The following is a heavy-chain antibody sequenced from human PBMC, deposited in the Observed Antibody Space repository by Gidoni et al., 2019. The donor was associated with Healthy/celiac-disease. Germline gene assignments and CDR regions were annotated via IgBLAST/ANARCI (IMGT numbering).Heavy chain of an antibody. Sequence: EVQLLESGGGLVQPGGSLRLACAASGFTFSSYAMSWVRQAPWKGLEWVSAISGSGGSTYYADSVKGRFTISRDNSKNTLYLQMNSLRAEDTAVYYCAKALYGSGSYYYYYYGMDVWGQGTTVTVSS. CDR1: GFTFSSYA. D-gene: IGHD3-10*01. J-gene: IGHJ6*02. CDR3: AKALYGSGSYYYYYYGMDV. CDR2: ISGSGGST. V-gene: IGHV3-23*01.